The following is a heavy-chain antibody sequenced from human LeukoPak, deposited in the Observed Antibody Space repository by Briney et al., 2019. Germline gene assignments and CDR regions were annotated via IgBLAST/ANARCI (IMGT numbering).Heavy chain of an antibody. D-gene: IGHD2-2*01. Sequence: SETLSLTCTVSGGSISSGDYYWSWLRQPPGKGLEWIGYIYYSGSTYYNPSLKSRVTISVDTSKNQFSLKLSSVTAADTAVYYCARESRVVPAIDVWGKGTTVTVSS. V-gene: IGHV4-30-4*08. J-gene: IGHJ6*04. CDR1: GGSISSGDYY. CDR3: ARESRVVPAIDV. CDR2: IYYSGST.